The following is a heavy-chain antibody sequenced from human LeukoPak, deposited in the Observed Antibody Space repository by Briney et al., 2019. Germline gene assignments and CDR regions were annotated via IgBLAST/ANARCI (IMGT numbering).Heavy chain of an antibody. CDR2: IYYSGTT. D-gene: IGHD3-22*01. CDR3: ARHSRGYYDSTGYYYGSHAFDI. J-gene: IGHJ3*02. V-gene: IGHV4-39*01. CDR1: GGSIISSTYY. Sequence: SETLSLTCTVSGGSIISSTYYWGWIRQPPGKGLEWVGSIYYSGTTYYNPSLKSRVTISVDTSRNQFSLKLSSVTAADMAVFHCARHSRGYYDSTGYYYGSHAFDIWGQGTMVTVSS.